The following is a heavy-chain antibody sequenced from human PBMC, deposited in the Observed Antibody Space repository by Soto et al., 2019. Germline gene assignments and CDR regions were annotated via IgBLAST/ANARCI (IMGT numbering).Heavy chain of an antibody. V-gene: IGHV4-34*01. Sequence: SETLSLTXVVYGGSFSGYYWSWIRQSPGKGLEWIGGINHRGSTNYNPSLESRVTISVDTSKNQFSLKLPSVTAADTAMYYCARDGFCTSTTCRVGNWFDPWGQGTLVTVSS. J-gene: IGHJ5*02. CDR1: GGSFSGYY. CDR2: INHRGST. D-gene: IGHD2-2*01. CDR3: ARDGFCTSTTCRVGNWFDP.